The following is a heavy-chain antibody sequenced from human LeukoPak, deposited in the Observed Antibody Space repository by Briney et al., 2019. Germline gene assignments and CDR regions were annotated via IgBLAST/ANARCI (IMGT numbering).Heavy chain of an antibody. D-gene: IGHD2-21*02. J-gene: IGHJ3*02. CDR1: GFTFSDYY. CDR3: AGELVSGAFDI. CDR2: ISSSGSTI. Sequence: PGGSLRLSCAASGFTFSDYYMTWIRQAPGKGLEWVSYISSSGSTIYYGDSVEGRFTLSRDNAKKSLYLQMNSLRAEDTAVYYCAGELVSGAFDIWGQGTMVIVSA. V-gene: IGHV3-11*01.